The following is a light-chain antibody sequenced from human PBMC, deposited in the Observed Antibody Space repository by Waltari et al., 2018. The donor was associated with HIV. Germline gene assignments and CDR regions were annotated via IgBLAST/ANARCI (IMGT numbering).Light chain of an antibody. CDR2: LNSDGSH. Sequence: LVVTQSPSASASLGASVTLTCTLSSGRNSYALAWHQQQPEQGPRYLMRLNSDGSHTKGAGIPDRFSGSSSGAERYLTISSLQSEDEADYYCQTWGPGIEVFGGGTKLTVL. CDR1: SGRNSYA. V-gene: IGLV4-69*02. CDR3: QTWGPGIEV. J-gene: IGLJ3*02.